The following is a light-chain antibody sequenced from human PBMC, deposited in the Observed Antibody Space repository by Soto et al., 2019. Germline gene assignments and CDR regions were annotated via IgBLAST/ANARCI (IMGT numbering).Light chain of an antibody. CDR1: QSVGSY. CDR3: QQRGNFL. V-gene: IGKV3-11*01. CDR2: DAS. Sequence: IELTQSPATLSLSPGERATLSCWASQSVGSYLAWYQQKPGQAPRLLIYDASSRATGIPGRFSGSGSGTDFTLTISRLEPEDSAVYYCQQRGNFLFGRGTRVEIK. J-gene: IGKJ5*01.